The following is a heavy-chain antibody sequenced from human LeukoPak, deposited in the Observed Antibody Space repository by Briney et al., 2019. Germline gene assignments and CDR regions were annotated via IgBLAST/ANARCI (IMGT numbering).Heavy chain of an antibody. CDR1: GFTFSSYG. V-gene: IGHV3-30*03. J-gene: IGHJ4*02. Sequence: GGSLRLSCAASGFTFSSYGMHWVRQAPGKGLEWVALISYDGGNKYYADSMKGRFTISRDNSKNTLYLQMNSLRAEDTAVYYCASRPLRDYWGQGTLVTVSS. CDR3: ASRPLRDY. CDR2: ISYDGGNK.